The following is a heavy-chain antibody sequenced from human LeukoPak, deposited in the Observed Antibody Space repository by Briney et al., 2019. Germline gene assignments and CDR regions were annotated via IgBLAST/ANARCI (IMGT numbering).Heavy chain of an antibody. CDR2: IYYSGST. Sequence: SETLSLTCTVSGGSISSRSYYWGWIRQPPGKGLEWIGSIYYSGSTYYNPSLKSRVTISVDTSKKQFSLKLSSVTAADTAVYYCARGETTFDIWGQGTMVTVSS. J-gene: IGHJ3*02. CDR3: ARGETTFDI. D-gene: IGHD3-16*01. V-gene: IGHV4-39*07. CDR1: GGSISSRSYY.